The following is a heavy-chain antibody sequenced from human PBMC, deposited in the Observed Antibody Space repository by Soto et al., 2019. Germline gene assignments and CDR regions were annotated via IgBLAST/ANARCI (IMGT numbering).Heavy chain of an antibody. Sequence: QLQLQESGSGLVKPSQTLSLTCAVSGGSISSGGYSWSWLRQPPGKGLEWIGYIYHSGSTYYNPSLKSRVTISVDRSKNQCSLKLSSVTAADTAVYYCAVIGTLGYCSGGSCPLDYWGQGTLVTVSS. CDR3: AVIGTLGYCSGGSCPLDY. CDR1: GGSISSGGYS. J-gene: IGHJ4*02. V-gene: IGHV4-30-2*01. CDR2: IYHSGST. D-gene: IGHD2-15*01.